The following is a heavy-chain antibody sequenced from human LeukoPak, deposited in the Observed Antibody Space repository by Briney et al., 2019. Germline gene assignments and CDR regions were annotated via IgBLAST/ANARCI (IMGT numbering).Heavy chain of an antibody. CDR3: AISVLRYAFDI. V-gene: IGHV3-53*01. J-gene: IGHJ3*02. CDR2: IYSGGST. Sequence: GGSLRLSCAASGFTVSSNYMSWVRQAPGKGLEWVSVIYSGGSTYYADSVKGRFTISRDNSKNTLYLQMNSLRAEDTAVYYCAISVLRYAFDIWGQGTMVTVSS. CDR1: GFTVSSNY. D-gene: IGHD2-8*02.